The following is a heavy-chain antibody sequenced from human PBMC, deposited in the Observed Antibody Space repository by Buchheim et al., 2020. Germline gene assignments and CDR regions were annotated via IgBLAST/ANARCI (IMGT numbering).Heavy chain of an antibody. CDR2: ISGSGGST. J-gene: IGHJ6*02. V-gene: IGHV3-23*01. D-gene: IGHD3-3*01. CDR3: AKGPGYYDFWSGSNYYYYGMDV. CDR1: GFTFSSYA. Sequence: EVQLLESGGGLVQPGGSLRLSCAASGFTFSSYAMSWVRQAPGKGLEWVSAISGSGGSTYYADSVKGRFTISRDNSKNTLYLQMNSLRAEDTAVYYCAKGPGYYDFWSGSNYYYYGMDVWGQGTT.